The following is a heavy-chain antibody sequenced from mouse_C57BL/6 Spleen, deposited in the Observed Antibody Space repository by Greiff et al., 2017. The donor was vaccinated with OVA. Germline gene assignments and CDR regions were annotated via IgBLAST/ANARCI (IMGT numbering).Heavy chain of an antibody. CDR3: ARGGEGLRQGYFDY. Sequence: QVQLQQSGAELVRPGTSVKVSCKASGYAFTNYLIEWVKQRPGQGLEWIGVINPGSGGTNYNEKFKGKATLTADKSSSTAYMQLSSLTSEDSAVYFCARGGEGLRQGYFDYWGQGTTLTVSS. V-gene: IGHV1-54*01. D-gene: IGHD2-4*01. CDR1: GYAFTNYL. CDR2: INPGSGGT. J-gene: IGHJ2*01.